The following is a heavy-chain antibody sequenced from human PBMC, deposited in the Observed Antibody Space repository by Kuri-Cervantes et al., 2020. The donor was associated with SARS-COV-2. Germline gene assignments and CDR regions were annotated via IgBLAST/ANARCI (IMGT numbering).Heavy chain of an antibody. V-gene: IGHV3-72*01. D-gene: IGHD4-11*01. Sequence: LSLTCATSGFTFSDHYIDWVRQAPGKGLEWVGRSSNKVYRYTTEYATSVKSRFTISRDFSKNSLSLQMDSLTTEDTAVYYCARSLTTTYSFWGQGTLVPSPQ. CDR2: SSNKVYRYTT. J-gene: IGHJ1*01. CDR1: GFTFSDHY. CDR3: ARSLTTTYSF.